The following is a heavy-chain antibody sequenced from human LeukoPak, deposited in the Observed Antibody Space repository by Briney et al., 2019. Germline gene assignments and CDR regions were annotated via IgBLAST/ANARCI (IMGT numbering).Heavy chain of an antibody. CDR1: GFTFSSYA. Sequence: GGSLRLSCAASGFTFSSYAMHWVRQAPGKGLEWVAVISYDGSNKYYADSVKGRFTISRDNSKNTLYLQMNSLRAEDTAVYYCARDLDPSYYYGSGSLSPWGQGTLVTVSS. V-gene: IGHV3-30*04. J-gene: IGHJ5*02. CDR3: ARDLDPSYYYGSGSLSP. D-gene: IGHD3-10*01. CDR2: ISYDGSNK.